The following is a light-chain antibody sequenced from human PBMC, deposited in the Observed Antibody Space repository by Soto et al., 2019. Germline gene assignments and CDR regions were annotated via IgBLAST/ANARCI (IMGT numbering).Light chain of an antibody. J-gene: IGKJ1*01. CDR3: QQYNSYSWT. CDR1: QTINTY. CDR2: AAS. Sequence: DIQMTQSPSSLSASVGDRVTISCRASQTINTYVNWYLQKPGKAPKLLIYAASSLHSGVPSRFSGSGSGTEFTLTISSLQPDDFATYYCQQYNSYSWTFGQGTKVEIK. V-gene: IGKV1-39*01.